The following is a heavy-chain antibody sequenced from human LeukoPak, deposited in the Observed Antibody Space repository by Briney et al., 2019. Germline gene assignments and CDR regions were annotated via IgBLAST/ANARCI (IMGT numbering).Heavy chain of an antibody. J-gene: IGHJ5*01. CDR1: GGSITSHF. CDR3: ARLVWLGESPGSWFDS. Sequence: SETLSLTCSVPGGSITSHFWSWIRQPPGKGLEWIGYIHYSGSTNYNPSLKSRVTISPDTSKNQLFLKLNSVTAADTAVYYCARLVWLGESPGSWFDSWGQGTLVTVSS. CDR2: IHYSGST. D-gene: IGHD3-10*01. V-gene: IGHV4-59*11.